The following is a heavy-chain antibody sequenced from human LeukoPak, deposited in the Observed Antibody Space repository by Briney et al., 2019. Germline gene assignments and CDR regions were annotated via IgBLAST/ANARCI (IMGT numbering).Heavy chain of an antibody. CDR1: GFTFSSYA. D-gene: IGHD6-19*01. Sequence: GGSLRLSCAASGFTFSSYAMHWVRQAPGKGLEWVAVISYDGSNKYYADSVKGRFTISRDNSKNTLYLQMNSLRAEDTAVYYCASPGGGWYGGNYFDYWGQGTLVTVS. V-gene: IGHV3-30-3*01. CDR2: ISYDGSNK. CDR3: ASPGGGWYGGNYFDY. J-gene: IGHJ4*02.